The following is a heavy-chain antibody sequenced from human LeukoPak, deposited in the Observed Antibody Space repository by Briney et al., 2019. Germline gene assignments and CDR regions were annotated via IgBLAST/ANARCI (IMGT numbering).Heavy chain of an antibody. V-gene: IGHV3-53*01. J-gene: IGHJ4*02. D-gene: IGHD3-10*01. Sequence: HPGGSLRLSCAASGFTVSSNYMSWVRQAPGKGLEWVSVIYSGGSTYYADSVKGRFTISRDNSKNTLYLQMNSLRAEDTAVYYCARTYYYGSGAEGDYWGQGTLVTVSS. CDR2: IYSGGST. CDR1: GFTVSSNY. CDR3: ARTYYYGSGAEGDY.